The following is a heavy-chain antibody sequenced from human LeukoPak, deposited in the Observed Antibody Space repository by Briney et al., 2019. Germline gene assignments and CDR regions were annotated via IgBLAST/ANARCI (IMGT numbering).Heavy chain of an antibody. V-gene: IGHV4-34*01. CDR3: ARGRYRPLDY. D-gene: IGHD3-16*02. Sequence: SEILSLTCAVYGGSFSGYYWSWIRQPPGKGLEWIGEINHSGSTNYNPSLKSRVTISVDTSKNQFSLKPSSVTAADTAVYYCARGRYRPLDYWGQGTLVTVSS. J-gene: IGHJ4*02. CDR2: INHSGST. CDR1: GGSFSGYY.